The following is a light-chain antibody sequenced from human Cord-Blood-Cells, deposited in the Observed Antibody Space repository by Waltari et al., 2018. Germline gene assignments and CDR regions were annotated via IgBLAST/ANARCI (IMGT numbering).Light chain of an antibody. CDR2: EVS. V-gene: IGLV2-23*02. J-gene: IGLJ3*02. Sequence: SGSPGQSITISCTVTSSDVGSYNLVSWYQQHPGKAPKLMIYEVSKRPSGVSNRFSGSKSGNTASLTISGLQAEDEADYYCCSYAGSSTWVFGGGTKLTVL. CDR1: SSDVGSYNL. CDR3: CSYAGSSTWV.